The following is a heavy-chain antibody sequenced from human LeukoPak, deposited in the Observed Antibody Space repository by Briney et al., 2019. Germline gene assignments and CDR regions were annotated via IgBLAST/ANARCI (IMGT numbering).Heavy chain of an antibody. CDR2: IYYSGST. V-gene: IGHV4-61*10. J-gene: IGHJ6*03. CDR3: ARTTEAHSWRTRYYDYYMDV. Sequence: SETLSLTCTVSGGSISSGSYYWSWIRQPAGRGLEWIGYIYYSGSTNYNPSLKSRVTISVDTSKNQFSLKLSSVTAADTAVYYCARTTEAHSWRTRYYDYYMDVWGKGTTVTVSS. D-gene: IGHD6-13*01. CDR1: GGSISSGSYY.